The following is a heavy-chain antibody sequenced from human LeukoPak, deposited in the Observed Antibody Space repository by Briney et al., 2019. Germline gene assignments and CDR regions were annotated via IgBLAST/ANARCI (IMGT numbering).Heavy chain of an antibody. CDR1: GFNFRAYW. V-gene: IGHV3-7*01. J-gene: IGHJ6*04. CDR3: GRAMEV. CDR2: IKQDGSEK. Sequence: GGSLRLSCTTSGFNFRAYWMAWVRQAPGKGLEWVATIKQDGSEKYYVDSVKGRFTISRDNAKNSLYLQMNSLRAEDTAMYFCGRAMEVWGKGTTVTVSS.